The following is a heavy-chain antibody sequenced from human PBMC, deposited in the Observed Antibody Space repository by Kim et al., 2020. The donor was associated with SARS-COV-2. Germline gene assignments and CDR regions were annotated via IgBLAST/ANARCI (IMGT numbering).Heavy chain of an antibody. CDR1: GYTFTGYY. V-gene: IGHV1-2*02. J-gene: IGHJ6*02. CDR3: ARELRDIVVVPAAIRDYYYYGMDV. D-gene: IGHD2-2*01. CDR2: INPNSGGT. Sequence: ASVKVSCKASGYTFTGYYMHWVRQAPGQGLEWMGWINPNSGGTNYAQKFQGRVTMTRDTSISTAYMELSRLRSDDTAVYYCARELRDIVVVPAAIRDYYYYGMDVWGQGTTVTVSS.